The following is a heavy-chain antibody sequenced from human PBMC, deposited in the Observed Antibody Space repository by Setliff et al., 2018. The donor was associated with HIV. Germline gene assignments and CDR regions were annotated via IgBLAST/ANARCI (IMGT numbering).Heavy chain of an antibody. CDR2: VYSSGST. CDR3: ARRIDNSGTFPDKNWLDP. CDR1: GAGIISYS. V-gene: IGHV4-4*07. Sequence: PSETLSLTCTVSGAGIISYSWSWIRQPAGKGLEWIGRVYSSGSTNYNPSLRNRLTMSVDTSKNQFSLKLSSVTAADTAMYYCARRIDNSGTFPDKNWLDPWGQGSPVTVSS. D-gene: IGHD3-10*01. J-gene: IGHJ5*02.